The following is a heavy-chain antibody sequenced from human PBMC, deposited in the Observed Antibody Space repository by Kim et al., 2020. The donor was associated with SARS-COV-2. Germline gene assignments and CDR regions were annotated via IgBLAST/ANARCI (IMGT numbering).Heavy chain of an antibody. CDR1: GFTFDDYA. Sequence: GGSLRLSCAASGFTFDDYAMHWVRQAPGKGLEWVSGISWNSGSIGYADSVKGRFTISRDNAKNSLYLQMNSLRAEDTALYYCAKEGLVGATTGGWFDHWG. J-gene: IGHJ5*02. V-gene: IGHV3-9*01. CDR2: ISWNSGSI. CDR3: AKEGLVGATTGGWFDH. D-gene: IGHD1-26*01.